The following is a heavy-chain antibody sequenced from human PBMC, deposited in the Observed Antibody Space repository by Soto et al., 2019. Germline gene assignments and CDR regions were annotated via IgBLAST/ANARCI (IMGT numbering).Heavy chain of an antibody. V-gene: IGHV1-3*01. J-gene: IGHJ6*02. D-gene: IGHD6-25*01. CDR3: ARDPGSSDGYRPYYNMDV. CDR2: IYAGNGDT. CDR1: GYRFIPYG. Sequence: ASVKISCPASGYRFIPYGLHWVCQAPGQRLAWMGWIYAGNGDTKYSQNFQGRVTITRDTSASTAYMDLSSLRPQDTAVYYCARDPGSSDGYRPYYNMDVWGQGTTVTVSS.